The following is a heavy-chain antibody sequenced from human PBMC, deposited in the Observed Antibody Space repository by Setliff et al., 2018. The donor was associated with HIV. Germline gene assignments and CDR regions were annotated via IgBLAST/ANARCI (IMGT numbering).Heavy chain of an antibody. V-gene: IGHV5-51*01. J-gene: IGHJ4*02. CDR2: INPGDFDI. Sequence: ASVKISCKGSGYRFTNYWIGWVRQMPGKGLEWMGIINPGDFDIRYSPSFQGQVTISADEYISTAYLQWRSLKASDTAIYYCFLRRTYTALDSYYSFDYWGQGTLVTVSS. D-gene: IGHD1-26*01. CDR1: GYRFTNYW. CDR3: FLRRTYTALDSYYSFDY.